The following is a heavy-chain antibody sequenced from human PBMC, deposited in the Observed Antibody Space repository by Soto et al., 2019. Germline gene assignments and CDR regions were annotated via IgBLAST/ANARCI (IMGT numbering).Heavy chain of an antibody. J-gene: IGHJ5*02. V-gene: IGHV3-21*01. Sequence: AGGSLRLSCAASGFTFSSYSMDWVRQAPGKGLEWVSSISSSSSYIYYADSVKGRFTISRDNAKNSLYLQMNSLRAEDTAVYYCARDPDSNSWYLNWFDPWGQGALVTVSS. D-gene: IGHD6-13*01. CDR2: ISSSSSYI. CDR1: GFTFSSYS. CDR3: ARDPDSNSWYLNWFDP.